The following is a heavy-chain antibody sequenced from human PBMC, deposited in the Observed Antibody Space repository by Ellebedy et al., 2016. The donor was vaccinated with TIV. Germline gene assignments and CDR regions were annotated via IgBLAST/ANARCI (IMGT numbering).Heavy chain of an antibody. CDR3: AKMPYGDYAGNDY. J-gene: IGHJ4*02. CDR1: GSTLRTYW. V-gene: IGHV3-23*01. Sequence: GESLKISXAASGSTLRTYWMTWVRQAPGKGLEWVSLISGTGGSTYYADSVKGRFTISRDNSKSTLYLQMNSLRAEDTALYYCAKMPYGDYAGNDYWGLGTLVTVSS. CDR2: ISGTGGST. D-gene: IGHD4-17*01.